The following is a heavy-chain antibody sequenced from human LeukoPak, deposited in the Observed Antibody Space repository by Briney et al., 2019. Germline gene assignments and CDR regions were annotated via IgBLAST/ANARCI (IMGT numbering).Heavy chain of an antibody. CDR2: ISDSGGST. V-gene: IGHV3-23*01. D-gene: IGHD6-13*01. CDR1: GFTFSSYA. Sequence: GGSLRLSCAASGFTFSSYAVSWVRQAPGKGLAWVSAISDSGGSTQYADSVKGRFTISRDDSKNTLYLQMNSLRVEDTAVYYCAKGSSNWLDHYYFDFWGQGTLVTVSS. CDR3: AKGSSNWLDHYYFDF. J-gene: IGHJ4*02.